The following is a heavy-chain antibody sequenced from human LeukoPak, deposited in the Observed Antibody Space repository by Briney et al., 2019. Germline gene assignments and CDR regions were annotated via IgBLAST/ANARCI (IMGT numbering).Heavy chain of an antibody. CDR2: IYHSGST. CDR3: ARLDTAMVPFFDY. V-gene: IGHV4-38-2*02. J-gene: IGHJ4*02. CDR1: GYSISSGYY. D-gene: IGHD5-18*01. Sequence: SETLSLTCTVSGYSISSGYYWGWIRQPPGKGLEWIGSIYHSGSTYYNPSLKGRVTISVDTSKNQFSLKLSSVTAADTAVYYCARLDTAMVPFFDYWGQGTLVTVSS.